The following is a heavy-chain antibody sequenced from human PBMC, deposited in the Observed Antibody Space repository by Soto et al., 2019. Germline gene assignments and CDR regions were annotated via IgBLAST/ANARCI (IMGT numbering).Heavy chain of an antibody. CDR1: GGTFSSYA. Sequence: QVQLVQSGAEVKKPGSSVKVSCKASGGTFSSYAISWVRQAPGQGLEWMGGIIPIFGTANYAQKFQGRVTITADESTSTAYMELSSLRSEDTAVYYCASLPRRGYSGYATNWFDPWGQGTLVTVSS. CDR2: IIPIFGTA. D-gene: IGHD5-12*01. CDR3: ASLPRRGYSGYATNWFDP. V-gene: IGHV1-69*01. J-gene: IGHJ5*02.